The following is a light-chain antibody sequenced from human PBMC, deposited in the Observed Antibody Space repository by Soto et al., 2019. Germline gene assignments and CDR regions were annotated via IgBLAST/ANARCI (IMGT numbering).Light chain of an antibody. CDR1: QSVSRW. Sequence: DIQMTQSPSTLSASVGDRVTITCRVSQSVSRWLAWYQEKPGKAPMLLIYEASTLESGVPSRFSGSGSATVFPLSSSSLQPDYVANYYCQQYSGLLTFGQGTKVEIK. CDR3: QQYSGLLT. J-gene: IGKJ1*01. CDR2: EAS. V-gene: IGKV1-5*03.